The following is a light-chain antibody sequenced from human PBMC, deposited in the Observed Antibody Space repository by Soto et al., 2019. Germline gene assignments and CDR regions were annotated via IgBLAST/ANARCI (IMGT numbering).Light chain of an antibody. CDR3: QQYGSSPPYT. V-gene: IGKV3-20*01. CDR2: GAS. Sequence: EIVLTQSPGTLSLSPGERATLSCRASQSVSSDYSAWYQQKPGQPPRLLIYGASSRATGIPDRFSGNGSGTDFTLTISRLEPEDFAVYYCQQYGSSPPYTFGQGTKLEIK. CDR1: QSVSSDY. J-gene: IGKJ2*01.